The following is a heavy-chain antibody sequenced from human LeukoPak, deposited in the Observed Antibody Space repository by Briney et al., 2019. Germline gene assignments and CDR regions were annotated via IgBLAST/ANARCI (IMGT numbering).Heavy chain of an antibody. CDR1: GYTFTGYY. Sequence: ASVKVSCKASGYTFTGYYMHWVRQAPGQGLEWMGWINPNSGGTNYAQKFQGRVTMTRDTSISTAYMELSRLRSDDTAVYYCARDRAGSGWYGSDYWGQGTLVTVSS. J-gene: IGHJ4*02. CDR3: ARDRAGSGWYGSDY. V-gene: IGHV1-2*02. D-gene: IGHD6-19*01. CDR2: INPNSGGT.